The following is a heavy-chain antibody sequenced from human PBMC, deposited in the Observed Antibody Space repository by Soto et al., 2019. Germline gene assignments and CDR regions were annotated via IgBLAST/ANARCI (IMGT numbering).Heavy chain of an antibody. Sequence: SETLSLTCTVSGGSISSSSYYWGWIRQPPGKGLEWIGSIYYSGSTYYNPSLKSRVTISVDTSKNQFSLKLSSVTAADTAVYYCARRGYELRYFDYWGQGTLVTVSS. CDR3: ARRGYELRYFDY. J-gene: IGHJ4*02. CDR2: IYYSGST. D-gene: IGHD5-12*01. V-gene: IGHV4-39*01. CDR1: GGSISSSSYY.